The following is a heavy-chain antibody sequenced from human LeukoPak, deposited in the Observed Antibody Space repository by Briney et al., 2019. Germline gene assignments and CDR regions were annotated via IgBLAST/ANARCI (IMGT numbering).Heavy chain of an antibody. J-gene: IGHJ4*02. Sequence: GASVKVSCKASGYTFTSYGISWVRQAPGQGLEWMGWISAYNGNTNYAQKLQGRVTMTTDKSTSTAYMELRSLRSDDTAVYYCARDRGRMVRGVSLGYWGREPWSPSPQ. V-gene: IGHV1-18*01. D-gene: IGHD3-10*01. CDR2: ISAYNGNT. CDR3: ARDRGRMVRGVSLGY. CDR1: GYTFTSYG.